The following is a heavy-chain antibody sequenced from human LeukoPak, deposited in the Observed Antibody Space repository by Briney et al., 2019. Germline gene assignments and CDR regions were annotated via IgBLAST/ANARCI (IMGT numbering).Heavy chain of an antibody. J-gene: IGHJ4*02. Sequence: GGSLRLSCAASGFTFSSYAMSWVRQAPGKGLEGVSAISGSGISTYYADSVKGRFTISRDNSKNTLYLQMNSLRDEDTAVYYCAKDQRGYYDSVIDVDYWGQGTLVTVSS. CDR1: GFTFSSYA. V-gene: IGHV3-23*01. CDR2: ISGSGIST. CDR3: AKDQRGYYDSVIDVDY. D-gene: IGHD3-22*01.